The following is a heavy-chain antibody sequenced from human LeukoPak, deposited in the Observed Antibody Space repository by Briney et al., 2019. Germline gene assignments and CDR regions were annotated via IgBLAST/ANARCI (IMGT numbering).Heavy chain of an antibody. CDR2: ISGSGGST. J-gene: IGHJ4*02. CDR3: ARVSVGGVPADY. V-gene: IGHV3-23*01. CDR1: GFTFSSYA. D-gene: IGHD2-2*01. Sequence: GGSLRLSCAASGFTFSSYAMSWVRQAPGKGLEWVSGISGSGGSTYYADSVKGRFTISRDNAKNSLYLQMNSLRAEDTAVYYCARVSVGGVPADYWGQGTLVTVSS.